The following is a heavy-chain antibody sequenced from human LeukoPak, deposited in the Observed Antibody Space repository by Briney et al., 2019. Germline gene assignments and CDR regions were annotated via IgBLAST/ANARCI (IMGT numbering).Heavy chain of an antibody. D-gene: IGHD6-13*01. CDR1: SGSCSGYY. CDR3: ARDGISCDY. V-gene: IGHV4-34*01. Sequence: SETLSLTCAVYSGSCSGYYWSWLRQPPGKGLEWIGEINHSGSTNYNTSLKSRVTISVDTSKNQFSLKLSSVTAVDTAVYYCARDGISCDYWGQGTLVTVSS. J-gene: IGHJ4*02. CDR2: INHSGST.